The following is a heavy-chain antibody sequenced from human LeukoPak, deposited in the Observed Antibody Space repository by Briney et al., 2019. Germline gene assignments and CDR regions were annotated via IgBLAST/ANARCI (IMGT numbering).Heavy chain of an antibody. J-gene: IGHJ6*02. V-gene: IGHV1-46*01. CDR2: INPSGGST. CDR3: ARENSGSYNPAAGYGMDV. D-gene: IGHD3-10*01. CDR1: GYTFTSYY. Sequence: ASVKVSCKASGYTFTSYYMHWVRQAPGQGLEWMGIINPSGGSTSYAQKFQGRVTMTRDTSTSTVYMELSSLRSEDTAVYYCARENSGSYNPAAGYGMDVWGQGTTVTVSS.